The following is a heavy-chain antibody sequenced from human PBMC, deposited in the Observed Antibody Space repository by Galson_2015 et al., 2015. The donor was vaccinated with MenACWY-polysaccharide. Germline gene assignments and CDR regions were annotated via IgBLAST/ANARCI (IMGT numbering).Heavy chain of an antibody. D-gene: IGHD3-22*01. CDR2: IRSKAYGGTP. J-gene: IGHJ3*02. CDR3: TRFSAYFHDSSGSSDAFDI. V-gene: IGHV3-49*03. CDR1: GFNFGDYG. Sequence: SLRLSCAASGFNFGDYGMIWIRQAPGKGLEWISLIRSKAYGGTPESAASVKGRFTMSRDDSKRIAYLQMNSLNTEDTAVYYCTRFSAYFHDSSGSSDAFDIWGQGTMVTVSS.